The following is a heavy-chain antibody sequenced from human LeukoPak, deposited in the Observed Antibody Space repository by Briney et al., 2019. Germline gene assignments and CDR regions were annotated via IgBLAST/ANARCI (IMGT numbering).Heavy chain of an antibody. Sequence: SETLSLTCTVSGGSISSYYWSWIRQPAGKGLEWIGRIYTSGSTNYNPSLKSRVTISVDTSKNQFSLKLSSVTAADTAVYYCARVGPPGGYSGRSTINRYQLLAPSHFDYWGQGTLVTVSS. CDR1: GGSISSYY. CDR2: IYTSGST. CDR3: ARVGPPGGYSGRSTINRYQLLAPSHFDY. D-gene: IGHD2-2*01. V-gene: IGHV4-4*07. J-gene: IGHJ4*02.